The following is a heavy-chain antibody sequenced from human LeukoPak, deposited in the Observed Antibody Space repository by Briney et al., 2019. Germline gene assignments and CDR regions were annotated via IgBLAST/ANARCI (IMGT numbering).Heavy chain of an antibody. J-gene: IGHJ5*02. V-gene: IGHV1-69*06. CDR2: IIPIFGTA. Sequence: GSSVKVSCKASGGTFSSYAISWVRQAPGQGLEWMGGIIPIFGTANYAQKFKGRVTNTADKSTSTAYMELSSLRSEDTAVYYCARDLDGVYEAGWFDRWGHGALVTVSS. CDR1: GGTFSSYA. D-gene: IGHD5/OR15-5a*01. CDR3: ARDLDGVYEAGWFDR.